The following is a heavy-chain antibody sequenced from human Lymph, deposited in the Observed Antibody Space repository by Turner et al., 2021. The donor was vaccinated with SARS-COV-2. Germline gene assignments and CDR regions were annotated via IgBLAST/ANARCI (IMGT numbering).Heavy chain of an antibody. V-gene: IGHV3-30-3*01. Sequence: QVQLVESGGGVVQPGRSLILSCAASGFTFSTYAIHWVRQAPGKGLEWVAVISYDGSNKYYADSVKGRFTISRDTSKNTLYLQMNSLRAEDTAVYYCARVLWLRGMFDSWGQGTLVTVSS. CDR3: ARVLWLRGMFDS. D-gene: IGHD5-18*01. J-gene: IGHJ4*02. CDR1: GFTFSTYA. CDR2: ISYDGSNK.